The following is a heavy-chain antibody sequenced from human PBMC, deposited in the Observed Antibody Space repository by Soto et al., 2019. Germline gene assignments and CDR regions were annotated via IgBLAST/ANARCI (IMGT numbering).Heavy chain of an antibody. CDR3: ARDGRYCSSTSCYENWFDP. D-gene: IGHD2-2*01. V-gene: IGHV4-61*08. CDR2: VDYSGNT. J-gene: IGHJ5*02. Sequence: PSETLSLTCTVSGGSISTIGYYWGWIRQPPGKGLEWIGYVDYSGNTNYNPSLKSRVTISVDTSKNQFSLKLSSVTAADTAVYYCARDGRYCSSTSCYENWFDPWGQGTLVTV. CDR1: GGSISTIGYY.